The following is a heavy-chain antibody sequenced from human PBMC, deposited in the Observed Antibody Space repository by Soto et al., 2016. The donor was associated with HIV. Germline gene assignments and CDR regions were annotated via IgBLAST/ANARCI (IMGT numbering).Heavy chain of an antibody. Sequence: EVQLVESGGGLVQPGGSLRLSCAASGFTVSSTYMSWVRQAPGKGLEWVSIIYSGGNTYYADSVKGRFTISRDNSKNTLYLQMNSLRAEDTAVFYCARKNYNILTGNAFDIWAKGQWSPSLQ. CDR1: GFTVSSTY. D-gene: IGHD3-9*01. CDR3: ARKNYNILTGNAFDI. V-gene: IGHV3-66*01. J-gene: IGHJ3*02. CDR2: IYSGGNT.